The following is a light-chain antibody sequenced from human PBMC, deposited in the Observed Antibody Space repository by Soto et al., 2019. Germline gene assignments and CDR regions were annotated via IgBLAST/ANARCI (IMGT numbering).Light chain of an antibody. CDR3: QQYNNWPLT. J-gene: IGKJ4*01. CDR2: GAS. V-gene: IGKV3-15*01. CDR1: QSVGSD. Sequence: EIVMTQSPATLSVSPGGRATLSCRASQSVGSDLAWYQQKPGQAPRLLIYGASTRATGIPARFSGSGSGTEFTLTISSLQSEDFAVYYCQQYNNWPLTFGGGTKVDIK.